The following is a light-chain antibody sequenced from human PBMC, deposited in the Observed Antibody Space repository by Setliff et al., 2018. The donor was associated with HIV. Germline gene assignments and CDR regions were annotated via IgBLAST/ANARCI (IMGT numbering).Light chain of an antibody. CDR1: NSDVGGYNY. V-gene: IGLV2-11*01. CDR2: DVS. J-gene: IGLJ1*01. Sequence: QSALTQPRSVSGSPGQSATISCTGTNSDVGGYNYVSWYQQHPGKAPKLMIYDVSKRPSGVPDRFSGSKSGNTASLTISGLQAEDEADYYCCSYAGSYTYVFGTGTKVTVL. CDR3: CSYAGSYTYV.